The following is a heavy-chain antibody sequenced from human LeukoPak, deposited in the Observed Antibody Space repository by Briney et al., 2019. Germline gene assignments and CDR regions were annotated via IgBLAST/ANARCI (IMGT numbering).Heavy chain of an antibody. V-gene: IGHV4-59*08. CDR2: IYYSGST. Sequence: PSETLSLTCTVSGGSISSYYWSWIRQPPGKGLEWIEYIYYSGSTYYNPSLKSRVTISVDTSKNQFSLKLSSVTAADTAVYYCARQGSSSSASSPGYYYYYMDVWGKGTTVTVSS. CDR1: GGSISSYY. J-gene: IGHJ6*03. D-gene: IGHD6-6*01. CDR3: ARQGSSSSASSPGYYYYYMDV.